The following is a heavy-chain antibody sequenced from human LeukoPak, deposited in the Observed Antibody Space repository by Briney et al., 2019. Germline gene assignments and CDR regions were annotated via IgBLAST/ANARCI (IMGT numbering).Heavy chain of an antibody. J-gene: IGHJ3*02. CDR3: ARVGFYDSSGYAAFGAFDI. V-gene: IGHV1-18*01. D-gene: IGHD3-22*01. CDR1: GYTFTSYG. Sequence: GASVKVSCKASGYTFTSYGITWVRQAPGQGLEWMVWISAYNGDTNYAQKLQGRVTMTTDTSTSTAYMELRSLRSDDTAVYYCARVGFYDSSGYAAFGAFDIWGQGTMVTVSS. CDR2: ISAYNGDT.